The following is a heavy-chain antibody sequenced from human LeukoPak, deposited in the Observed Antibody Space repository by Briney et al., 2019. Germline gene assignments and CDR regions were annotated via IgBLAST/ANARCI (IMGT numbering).Heavy chain of an antibody. CDR3: ARVGWSAHFDY. V-gene: IGHV4-38-2*02. CDR1: GYSSSSGYY. CDR2: IYHSGST. J-gene: IGHJ4*02. D-gene: IGHD3-3*01. Sequence: SETLSLTSTVSGYSSSSGYYWGWIRQPPGKGLEWIGSIYHSGSTYYNPSLKSRVTISVDTSKNQFSLKLSSVTAADTAVYYCARVGWSAHFDYWGQGTLVTVSS.